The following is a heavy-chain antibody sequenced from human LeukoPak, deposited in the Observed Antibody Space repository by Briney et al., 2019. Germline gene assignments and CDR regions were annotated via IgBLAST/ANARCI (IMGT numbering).Heavy chain of an antibody. J-gene: IGHJ4*02. CDR3: AREQTYDILTGYFDY. V-gene: IGHV1-46*01. CDR2: INPSGGST. D-gene: IGHD3-9*01. Sequence: ASVKVSCKASGYTFTSYYMHWVRQAPGQGLEWMGIINPSGGSTSYVQKFQGRVTMTRDTSTSTVYMELSSLRSEDTAVYYCAREQTYDILTGYFDYWGQGTLVTVSS. CDR1: GYTFTSYY.